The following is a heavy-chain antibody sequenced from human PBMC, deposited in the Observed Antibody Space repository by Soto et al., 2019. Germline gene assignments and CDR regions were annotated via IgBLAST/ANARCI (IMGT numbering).Heavy chain of an antibody. CDR1: GASVSNGGYH. CDR2: VEYSGCT. V-gene: IGHV4-61*08. D-gene: IGHD2-21*02. J-gene: IGHJ4*02. Sequence: QVHLQESGPGLVKPSETLSLTCTVSGASVSNGGYHWSWIRQPPGEGLEWIGNVEYSGCTKCNPSLKRRVTMSADTSNNQMSLRLSSLTAADTAVYYCAVFLGGAGGDGYWGQGTLVTVSS. CDR3: AVFLGGAGGDGY.